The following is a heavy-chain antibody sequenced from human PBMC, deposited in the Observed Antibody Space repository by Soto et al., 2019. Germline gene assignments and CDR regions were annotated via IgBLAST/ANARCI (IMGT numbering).Heavy chain of an antibody. CDR3: ARDPGVTNYYFDY. J-gene: IGHJ4*02. Sequence: QVQLVESGGGVVQPGTSLRLSCAPSGFTFSSYGMHWVRQAPGKGLEWVAVIWYDGSKQYYADSVKGRFTISRDNSKNTLYLKMNSLRAEDTAVYYCARDPGVTNYYFDYWGQGTLVTVSS. CDR2: IWYDGSKQ. D-gene: IGHD3-3*01. CDR1: GFTFSSYG. V-gene: IGHV3-33*01.